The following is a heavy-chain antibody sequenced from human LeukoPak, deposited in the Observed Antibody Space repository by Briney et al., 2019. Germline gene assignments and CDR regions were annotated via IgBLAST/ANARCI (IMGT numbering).Heavy chain of an antibody. J-gene: IGHJ4*02. CDR1: GGSVSSNY. Sequence: PSETLSLTCSVSGGSVSSNYWAWLRQPPGKGPEWIGYIYHSGYAKYNPSFKSRVTMSVDTSKSQFSLQLTSVTPEDTAVYYCARGRTGTFDYWGQGTLVTVSS. CDR3: ARGRTGTFDY. V-gene: IGHV4-59*02. D-gene: IGHD7-27*01. CDR2: IYHSGYA.